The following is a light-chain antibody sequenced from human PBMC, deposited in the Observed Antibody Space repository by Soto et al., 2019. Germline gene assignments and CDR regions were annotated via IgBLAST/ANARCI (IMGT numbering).Light chain of an antibody. CDR1: TSNIGAPYD. V-gene: IGLV1-40*01. Sequence: QSVLTQPPSGSGCPGQRVSISCTGSTSNIGAPYDVHWYQHLPGTAPKLLIYGDNNRPSGVPDRFSGSKSGTSASLAITRLQAEDEADYYCQSYDISLHNYVFGTGTKV. CDR3: QSYDISLHNYV. J-gene: IGLJ1*01. CDR2: GDN.